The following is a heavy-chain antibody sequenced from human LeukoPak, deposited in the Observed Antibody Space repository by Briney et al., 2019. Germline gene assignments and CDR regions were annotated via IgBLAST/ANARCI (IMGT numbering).Heavy chain of an antibody. CDR2: ISNDGNKK. D-gene: IGHD4-23*01. CDR3: AKDWYSFTVVTPFSH. Sequence: GTSLRLSCAASGFTFSSYAIHWVRQAPGKGLEWVAGISNDGNKKYYADSVKGRFIISRDNSKNTLYLQMNSLRAEDTAVYYCAKDWYSFTVVTPFSHWGQGTLVTVSS. V-gene: IGHV3-30*04. CDR1: GFTFSSYA. J-gene: IGHJ4*02.